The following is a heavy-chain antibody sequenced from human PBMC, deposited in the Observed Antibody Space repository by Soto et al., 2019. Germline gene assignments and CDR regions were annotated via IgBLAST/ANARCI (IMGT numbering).Heavy chain of an antibody. CDR3: ARIFDFWSGYYFSY. V-gene: IGHV2-5*02. CDR1: GFSLSTSGVA. J-gene: IGHJ4*02. Sequence: SGPTLVNPTQTLTLTCTFSGFSLSTSGVAVGWIRQAPRKAPEWLAFIFWDDDKRYSPSLDNRLTITKDTSKNQVFLTMTNMETVDTTTDYCARIFDFWSGYYFSYWGRGTLVTVSS. CDR2: IFWDDDK. D-gene: IGHD3-3*01.